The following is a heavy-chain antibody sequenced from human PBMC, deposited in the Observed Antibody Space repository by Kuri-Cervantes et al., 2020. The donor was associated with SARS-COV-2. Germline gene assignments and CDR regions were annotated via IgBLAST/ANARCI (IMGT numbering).Heavy chain of an antibody. CDR1: GYTFTSYG. V-gene: IGHV1-18*01. Sequence: ASVKVSCKASGYTFTSYGISWVRQAPGQGLEWMGWTSAYNGNANYAQKLQGRVTMTTDTSTSTAYMELSRLRSDDTAVYYCARAYRGSSGSNRGYFDYWGQGTLVTVSS. J-gene: IGHJ4*02. CDR2: TSAYNGNA. D-gene: IGHD6-19*01. CDR3: ARAYRGSSGSNRGYFDY.